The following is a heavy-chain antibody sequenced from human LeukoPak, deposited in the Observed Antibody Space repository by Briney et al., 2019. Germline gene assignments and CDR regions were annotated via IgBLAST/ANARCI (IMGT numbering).Heavy chain of an antibody. V-gene: IGHV4-34*01. Sequence: PSETLSLTCAVYGGSFSGYYWSWIRQPPGKGLEWIGEINYSGSTNYNPSLKSRVTISVDTSKNQFSLKLSSVTAADTAVYYCARGEHWELLGLVYYYYGMDVWGQGTTVTVSS. D-gene: IGHD1-26*01. J-gene: IGHJ6*02. CDR1: GGSFSGYY. CDR3: ARGEHWELLGLVYYYYGMDV. CDR2: INYSGST.